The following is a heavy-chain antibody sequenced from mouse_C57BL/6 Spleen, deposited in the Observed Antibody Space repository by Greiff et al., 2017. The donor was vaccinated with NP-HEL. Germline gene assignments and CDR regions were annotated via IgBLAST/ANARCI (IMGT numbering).Heavy chain of an antibody. J-gene: IGHJ3*01. CDR1: GYTFTDYY. D-gene: IGHD2-3*01. CDR2: INPNNGGT. CDR3: ARGTDDGYYEGFAY. V-gene: IGHV1-26*01. Sequence: EVQLQQSGPELVKPGASVKISCKASGYTFTDYYMNWVKQSHGKSLEWIGDINPNNGGTSYNQKFKGKATLTVDKSSSTAYMELRSLTSEDSAVYYCARGTDDGYYEGFAYWGQGTLVTVSA.